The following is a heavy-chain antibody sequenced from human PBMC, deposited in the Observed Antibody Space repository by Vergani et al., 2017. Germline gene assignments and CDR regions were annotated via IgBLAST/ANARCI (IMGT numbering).Heavy chain of an antibody. CDR1: GGPFSSYG. Sequence: QVQLVQSGAEVKKPGSSVKVSCKASGGPFSSYGISWVRQAPGQGLEWMGGSIPIFGTANYAQKFLGRVTIIADESKSTAYMELSSLRYEDTAVYYCARDDSSGDSGSSSAFDIWGQGTMVTVSS. D-gene: IGHD3-22*01. J-gene: IGHJ3*02. CDR2: SIPIFGTA. V-gene: IGHV1-69*01. CDR3: ARDDSSGDSGSSSAFDI.